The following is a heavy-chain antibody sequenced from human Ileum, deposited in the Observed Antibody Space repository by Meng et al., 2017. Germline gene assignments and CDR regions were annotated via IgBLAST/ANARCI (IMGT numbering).Heavy chain of an antibody. Sequence: EVQLEESGGGLVKPGESLRLSCVASGFAFSYAWMTWVRLSPGKGLEWAAHIKSDGGTTEYTAPVKGRFTISRDDSSNTLYLHMTSLKTEDTAIYYCAADVPNRPSQIDYWGQGTLVTVSS. J-gene: IGHJ4*02. CDR3: AADVPNRPSQIDY. CDR2: IKSDGGTT. V-gene: IGHV3-15*01. CDR1: GFAFSYAW.